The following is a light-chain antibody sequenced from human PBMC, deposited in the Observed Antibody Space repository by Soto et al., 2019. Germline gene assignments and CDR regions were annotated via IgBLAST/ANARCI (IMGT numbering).Light chain of an antibody. CDR3: QQYYNSPIT. CDR2: WAS. V-gene: IGKV4-1*01. CDR1: QSVFYSSSNKNY. J-gene: IGKJ5*01. Sequence: DIVMTQSPDSLTVSLGERATINCKSSQSVFYSSSNKNYLAWYQQKPGQPPKLLIHWASTREYGVPDRFSGSGSGTDFTLTISRLQADDVAVYYCQQYYNSPITFGQGTRLEIK.